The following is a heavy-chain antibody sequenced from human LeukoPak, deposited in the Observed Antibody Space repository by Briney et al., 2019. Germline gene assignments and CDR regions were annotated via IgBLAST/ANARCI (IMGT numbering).Heavy chain of an antibody. CDR1: GFTFSSYS. J-gene: IGHJ4*02. V-gene: IGHV3-48*01. CDR3: ARTTGIAGGGIDY. CDR2: ISSSSSTI. Sequence: GGSLRLSCAASGFTFSSYSMNWVRQAPGKGLEWVSYISSSSSTIYYADSVKGRFTISRDNAKNSLYLQMNSLRAEDTAVYYCARTTGIAGGGIDYWGQGTLVTVSS. D-gene: IGHD6-13*01.